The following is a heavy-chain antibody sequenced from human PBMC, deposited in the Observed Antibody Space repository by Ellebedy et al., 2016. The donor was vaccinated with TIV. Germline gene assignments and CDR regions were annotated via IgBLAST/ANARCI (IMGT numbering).Heavy chain of an antibody. CDR3: VMRHYHDGGGLS. CDR2: FYRPDST. J-gene: IGHJ5*02. V-gene: IGHV3-66*01. CDR1: GFTVSSNY. D-gene: IGHD3-22*01. Sequence: GESLKISCAGFTVSSNYMSWVRQAPGKGLEWVAIFYRPDSTYYADSVNGRFIISRDNSKNMVFLQMNSLRAEDTAVYYWVMRHYHDGGGLSWGQGALVTVSS.